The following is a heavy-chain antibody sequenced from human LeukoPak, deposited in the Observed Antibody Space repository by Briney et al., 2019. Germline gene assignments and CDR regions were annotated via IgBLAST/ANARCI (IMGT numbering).Heavy chain of an antibody. J-gene: IGHJ1*01. CDR1: VYTFTSYG. Sequence: GASVKVSFKASVYTFTSYGISWVRQAPAQGLEWVGWISAYNGNTNYAQKLQGRVTMTTDTSTSTAYMELRSLRSDDAAVYYCARVVSPYSGSYYETAAEYFQHWGQGTMVTASS. CDR2: ISAYNGNT. V-gene: IGHV1-18*01. CDR3: ARVVSPYSGSYYETAAEYFQH. D-gene: IGHD1-26*01.